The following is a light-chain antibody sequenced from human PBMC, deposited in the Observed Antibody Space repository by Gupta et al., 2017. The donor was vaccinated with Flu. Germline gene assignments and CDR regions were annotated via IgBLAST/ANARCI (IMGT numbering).Light chain of an antibody. CDR2: NVS. Sequence: DVVMTQSPLSLPVTLGQPASISCRSSQSLLYSDGNTYLNWFQQRPGQSPRRLTYNVSNRDSGVPDRFSGSGSGTDFTLKISRVEAEDVGVYYCIQGTHWPFITFGQGTRLEIK. CDR1: QSLLYSDGNTY. V-gene: IGKV2-30*01. CDR3: IQGTHWPFIT. J-gene: IGKJ5*01.